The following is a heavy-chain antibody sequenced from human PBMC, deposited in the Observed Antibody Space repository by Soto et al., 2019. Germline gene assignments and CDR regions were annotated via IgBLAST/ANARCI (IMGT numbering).Heavy chain of an antibody. CDR2: ITPSGSTI. CDR1: GFTFSDYY. CDR3: ARDRSSGWNAYFDY. V-gene: IGHV3-11*01. D-gene: IGHD6-19*01. Sequence: QVHLVESGGGLVKPGGSLRLSCAASGFTFSDYYMSWIRQAPGKGLEWLSYITPSGSTIYYADSVKGRFTISRDNTKNSLYLQMNSLRAEDTAVYYCARDRSSGWNAYFDYWGQGTLVTVSS. J-gene: IGHJ4*02.